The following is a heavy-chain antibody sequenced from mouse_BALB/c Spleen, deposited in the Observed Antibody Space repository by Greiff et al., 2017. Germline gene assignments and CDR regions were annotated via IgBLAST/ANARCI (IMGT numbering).Heavy chain of an antibody. D-gene: IGHD1-2*01. J-gene: IGHJ3*01. CDR2: IHYSGST. Sequence: DVQLQESGPDLVKPSQSLSLTCTVTGYSITSGYSWHWIRQFPGNKLEWMGYIHYSGSTNYNPSLKSRISITRDTAKNQFFLQLNSVTTEDTATDYCARGLGLLRPAWFAYWGQGTLVTVSA. CDR3: ARGLGLLRPAWFAY. CDR1: GYSITSGYS. V-gene: IGHV3-1*02.